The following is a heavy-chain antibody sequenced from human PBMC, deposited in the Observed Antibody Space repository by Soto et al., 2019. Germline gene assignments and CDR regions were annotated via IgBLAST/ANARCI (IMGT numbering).Heavy chain of an antibody. CDR1: GFTLSSYE. CDR2: ISGSGRTI. Sequence: PGGSLRLSCAASGFTLSSYEMNWVRQAPGKGLEWVSYISGSGRTIYYADSVKGRFTISRDNAKNSLYLQMNSLRAEDTAVYYCERSGTYEHLYYWGQGTLVTVSS. CDR3: ERSGTYEHLYY. D-gene: IGHD1-26*01. V-gene: IGHV3-48*03. J-gene: IGHJ4*02.